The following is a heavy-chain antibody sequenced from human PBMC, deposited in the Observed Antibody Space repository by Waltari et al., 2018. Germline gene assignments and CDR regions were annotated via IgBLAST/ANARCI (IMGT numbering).Heavy chain of an antibody. CDR2: IYARVRT. CDR3: ARDSGTPEDYYGSGRFDP. CDR1: GGSISSGSYY. Sequence: QVQLQESGPGLVKPSQTLSLTCTVSGGSISSGSYYWSWIRQPAGKGLEWIGYIYARVRTNYNPTLKSRVTISVDTSKNQFSLKLSSVTAADTAVYYCARDSGTPEDYYGSGRFDPWGQGTLVTVSS. J-gene: IGHJ5*02. V-gene: IGHV4-61*09. D-gene: IGHD3-10*01.